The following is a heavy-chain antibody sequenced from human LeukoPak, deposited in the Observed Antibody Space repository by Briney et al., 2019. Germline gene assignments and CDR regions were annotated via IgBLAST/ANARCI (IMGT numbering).Heavy chain of an antibody. Sequence: ASVKVSCKASGYTFTGYYMHWVRQAPGQGLEWMGWINPNSGGTNYAQKFQGRVTMTRDTSISTAYMELSRLRSDDTAVYYCARGGYDFWSGYHFDYWGQGTLVTVSS. CDR3: ARGGYDFWSGYHFDY. D-gene: IGHD3-3*01. V-gene: IGHV1-2*02. CDR2: INPNSGGT. CDR1: GYTFTGYY. J-gene: IGHJ4*02.